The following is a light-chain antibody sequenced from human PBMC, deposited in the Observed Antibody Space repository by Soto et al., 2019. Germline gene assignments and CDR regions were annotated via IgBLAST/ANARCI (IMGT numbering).Light chain of an antibody. CDR3: CSYAGRGVV. CDR2: EGS. V-gene: IGLV2-23*01. J-gene: IGLJ2*01. Sequence: QSALTQPASVSGSPGQSITISCTGTSSGVGSYNLVSWYQQHPGKAPKLMIYEGSKRPSGVSNRFSGSKSGNTASLTISGLQAEDEADYYCCSYAGRGVVFGGGTKLTVL. CDR1: SSGVGSYNL.